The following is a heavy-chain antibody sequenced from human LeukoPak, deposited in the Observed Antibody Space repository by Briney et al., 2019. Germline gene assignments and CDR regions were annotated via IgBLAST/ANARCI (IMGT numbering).Heavy chain of an antibody. CDR1: GGSISTYY. J-gene: IGHJ4*02. Sequence: SETLSLTCTLSGGSISTYYWNWIRQPPGQGVEWIGYVYINGNTNYNPSFQSRVTISVDTSKNQFSLKLNSVTDGDTAVYYCARGVDMSTIFDQWGQGTLVTVSS. V-gene: IGHV4-4*08. CDR2: VYINGNT. D-gene: IGHD5-24*01. CDR3: ARGVDMSTIFDQ.